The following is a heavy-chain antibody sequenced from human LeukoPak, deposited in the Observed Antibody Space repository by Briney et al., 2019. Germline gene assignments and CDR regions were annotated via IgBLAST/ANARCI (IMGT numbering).Heavy chain of an antibody. CDR1: GFTFSNYG. Sequence: GGSLRLSCAGSGFTFSNYGIHWVRQAPGKGLEWVTAISYDGSLKYYADSVRGRFTISRDNSKNTLYLQMNSLRTDDTAVYYCARVSLERQLWLPSDYWGQGTLVTVSS. CDR3: ARVSLERQLWLPSDY. V-gene: IGHV3-30*03. CDR2: ISYDGSLK. D-gene: IGHD5-18*01. J-gene: IGHJ4*02.